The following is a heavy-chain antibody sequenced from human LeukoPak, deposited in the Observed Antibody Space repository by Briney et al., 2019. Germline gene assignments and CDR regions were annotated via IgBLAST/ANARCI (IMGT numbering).Heavy chain of an antibody. J-gene: IGHJ5*02. V-gene: IGHV4-34*01. Sequence: SETLSLTCAVYGGSFRGYYWSWIRQPPGKGLEWVGEINHSGSTNYNPSLKSRVTISVDTSKNQFSLKLSSVTAAATAVYYCARGGVRGVIITWGQGTLVTVSS. D-gene: IGHD3-10*01. CDR1: GGSFRGYY. CDR2: INHSGST. CDR3: ARGGVRGVIIT.